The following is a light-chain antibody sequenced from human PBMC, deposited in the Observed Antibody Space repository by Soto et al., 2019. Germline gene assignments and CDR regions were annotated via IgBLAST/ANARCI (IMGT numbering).Light chain of an antibody. V-gene: IGLV2-14*01. J-gene: IGLJ1*01. Sequence: QSVLTQPASVSGSPGQSITISCTGTSSDVGGYNYVSWYQQHPGKAPKLMIYEVSNRPSGVSNRFSGSESGNTASLTISGLQAEDEADYYSSSYTSSSTYVFVTGTKVTVL. CDR1: SSDVGGYNY. CDR2: EVS. CDR3: SSYTSSSTYV.